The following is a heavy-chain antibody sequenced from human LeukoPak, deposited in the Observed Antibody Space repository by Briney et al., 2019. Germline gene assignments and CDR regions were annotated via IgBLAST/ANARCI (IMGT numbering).Heavy chain of an antibody. CDR1: GGSISSDNDC. CDR2: IYYSGST. D-gene: IGHD3-9*01. CDR3: ARRGNFDWLPPKYNWFDP. J-gene: IGHJ5*02. Sequence: PSQTLSLTCTVSGGSISSDNDCWSWIRQPPGKGLEWIGYIYYSGSTNYNPSLKSRVTISVDTSKNQFSLKLSSVTAADTAVYYCARRGNFDWLPPKYNWFDPWGQGTLVTVSS. V-gene: IGHV4-61*01.